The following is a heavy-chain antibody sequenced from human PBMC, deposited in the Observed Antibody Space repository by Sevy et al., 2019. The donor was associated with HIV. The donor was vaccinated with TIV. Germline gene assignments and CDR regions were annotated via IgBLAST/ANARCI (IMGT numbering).Heavy chain of an antibody. Sequence: GGSLRLSCEVAGFSFSDYGMTWVRQAPGKGLEWVSSISATGGSTYYADFVDGRFTVSRDNSKNTVYLYMDGLRAEDTAVYYCAKEALTYYSVPGSYLAGAFDIWGQGTMATVSS. D-gene: IGHD3-10*01. CDR3: AKEALTYYSVPGSYLAGAFDI. CDR1: GFSFSDYG. J-gene: IGHJ3*02. CDR2: ISATGGST. V-gene: IGHV3-23*01.